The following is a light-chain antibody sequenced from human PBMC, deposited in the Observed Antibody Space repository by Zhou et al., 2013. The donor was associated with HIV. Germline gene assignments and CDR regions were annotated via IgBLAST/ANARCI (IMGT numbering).Light chain of an antibody. V-gene: IGLV1-40*01. J-gene: IGLJ2*01. CDR2: GNS. CDR1: SSSIGAGYD. CDR3: QSYDSSLGGVV. Sequence: QSVLTQPSSVSGAPGQRVTISCTGSSSSIGAGYDVHWYQQLPGTAPKLLIYGNSNRPSGVPDRFSGSKSGTSASLAITGLQAEDEADYCCQSYDSSLGGVVFGGGTKLTVL.